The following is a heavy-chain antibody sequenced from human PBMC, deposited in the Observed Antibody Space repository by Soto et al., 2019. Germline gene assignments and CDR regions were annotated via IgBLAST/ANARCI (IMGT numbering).Heavy chain of an antibody. D-gene: IGHD3-16*02. CDR2: ISGGGGST. CDR3: AKASRPYDYIGGSYREVHDAFDI. J-gene: IGHJ3*02. V-gene: IGHV3-23*01. Sequence: GGSPELSRAPSGFTLRSYAMGWVRPAPKKGRGGGSAISGGGGSTYYADAVKGRFTISGDNSKNTLYLQMSSLRAEDTAVYYCAKASRPYDYIGGSYREVHDAFDIWGQETMVTVSS. CDR1: GFTLRSYA.